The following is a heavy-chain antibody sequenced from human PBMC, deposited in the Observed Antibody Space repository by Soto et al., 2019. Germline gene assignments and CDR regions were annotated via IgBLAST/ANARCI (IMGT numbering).Heavy chain of an antibody. J-gene: IGHJ5*02. CDR2: IIPIYGPA. CDR3: ARVTSMVRGVIDNWFDP. D-gene: IGHD3-10*01. CDR1: GGTFSSYA. Sequence: QVPLVQSGAEVKKPGSSVTVSCKASGGTFSSYAIHWVRQAPGQGLEWMGGIIPIYGPAKYAQRFQGRVKITADESTTTVYMELTSLTSQDTAVYYCARVTSMVRGVIDNWFDPWGHGTLVTVSS. V-gene: IGHV1-69*01.